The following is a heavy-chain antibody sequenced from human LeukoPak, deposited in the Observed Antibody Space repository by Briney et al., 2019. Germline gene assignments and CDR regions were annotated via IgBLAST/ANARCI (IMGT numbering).Heavy chain of an antibody. Sequence: PGGSLRLSCAASGFTFSAYSMNWVRQAPGKGLEWVSYISSGGSTIYYADSVKGRFTISRDNAKNSLYLQMNSLRDEDTAVYHCARDEAGVDVTMMVTGGIDHWGQGTLVTVSS. D-gene: IGHD3-22*01. J-gene: IGHJ4*02. V-gene: IGHV3-48*02. CDR3: ARDEAGVDVTMMVTGGIDH. CDR2: ISSGGSTI. CDR1: GFTFSAYS.